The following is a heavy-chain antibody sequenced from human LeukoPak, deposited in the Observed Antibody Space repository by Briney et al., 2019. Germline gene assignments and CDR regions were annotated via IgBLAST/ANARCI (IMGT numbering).Heavy chain of an antibody. D-gene: IGHD3-3*01. CDR1: GGSISSYY. Sequence: SETLSLTCTVSGGSISSYYWSWIRQPAGKGLEWIGRIYTSGSTNYNPSLKSRVTMSVDTSKNQFSLKLSSVTAADTAVYYCARQYDFWSGYYWSDPWGQGTLVTVSS. J-gene: IGHJ5*02. V-gene: IGHV4-4*07. CDR3: ARQYDFWSGYYWSDP. CDR2: IYTSGST.